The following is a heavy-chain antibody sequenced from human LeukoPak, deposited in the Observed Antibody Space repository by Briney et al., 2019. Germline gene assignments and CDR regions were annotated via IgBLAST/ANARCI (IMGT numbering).Heavy chain of an antibody. D-gene: IGHD2-15*01. CDR3: ARSIVGTRGWFDP. CDR1: GGSISSSSYY. V-gene: IGHV4-39*01. Sequence: SETLSLTCTVSGGSISSSSYYWDWIRQPPGKGLEWIGSIYYSGSTYYNPSLKSRVTISVDTSKNQFSLKLSSVTAADTAVYYCARSIVGTRGWFDPWGQGTLVTVSS. CDR2: IYYSGST. J-gene: IGHJ5*02.